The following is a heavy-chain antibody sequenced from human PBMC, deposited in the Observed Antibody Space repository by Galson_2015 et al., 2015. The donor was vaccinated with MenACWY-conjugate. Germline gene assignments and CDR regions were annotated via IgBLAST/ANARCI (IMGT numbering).Heavy chain of an antibody. J-gene: IGHJ5*02. D-gene: IGHD5-24*01. CDR2: ISDSGAAT. CDR1: GFTFNNYW. CDR3: TRGNDGYGRFDP. V-gene: IGHV3-74*01. Sequence: SLRLSCAASGFTFNNYWMHWVRQAPGTGLEWVAIISDSGAATHYIDSVKGRFTLSRDDAKNTLYLQMNSLRGDDTAVYYCTRGNDGYGRFDPWGQGTLVTVSS.